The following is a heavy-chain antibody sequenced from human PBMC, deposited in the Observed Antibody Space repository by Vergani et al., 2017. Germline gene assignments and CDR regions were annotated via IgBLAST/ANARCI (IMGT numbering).Heavy chain of an antibody. CDR2: IYYSGST. CDR3: ARASVIKRDGYNYSAFDI. V-gene: IGHV4-59*01. CDR1: GGSISSYY. D-gene: IGHD5-24*01. Sequence: QVQLQESGPGLVKPSETLSLTCTVSGGSISSYYWSWIRQPPGKGLEWIGYIYYSGSTNYNPSLKSRVTISVDTSKNQFSLTLSSVTAADTAVYYCARASVIKRDGYNYSAFDIWGQGTMVTVSS. J-gene: IGHJ3*02.